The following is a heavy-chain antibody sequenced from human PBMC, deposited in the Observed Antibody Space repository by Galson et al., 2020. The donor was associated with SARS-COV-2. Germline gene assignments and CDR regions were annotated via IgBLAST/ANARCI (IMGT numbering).Heavy chain of an antibody. J-gene: IGHJ4*02. D-gene: IGHD6-13*01. V-gene: IGHV4-59*01. CDR1: GGSISSYY. Sequence: SATLSLTCTVSGGSISSYYWSWIRQPPGKGLEWLGYIYYSGSTNYKPTLKSRVTISVDTSKNQFSLKLSSVTAADTAVYYCARSSSYGSSWYYFDYWGQGTLVTVSS. CDR2: IYYSGST. CDR3: ARSSSYGSSWYYFDY.